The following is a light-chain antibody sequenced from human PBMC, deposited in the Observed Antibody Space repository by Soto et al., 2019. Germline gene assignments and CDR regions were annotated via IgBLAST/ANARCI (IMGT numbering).Light chain of an antibody. CDR1: SSNIGRNY. CDR2: RDN. Sequence: QSVLTQPPSASGTPGQRVTISCSGSSSNIGRNYVYWYQHLSGAAPKLLIYRDNRRPSGVPDRFSGSKSGTSASLAISGLRSDDEADYYCSSYTSSSTLVFGGGTQLTVL. J-gene: IGLJ2*01. V-gene: IGLV1-47*01. CDR3: SSYTSSSTLV.